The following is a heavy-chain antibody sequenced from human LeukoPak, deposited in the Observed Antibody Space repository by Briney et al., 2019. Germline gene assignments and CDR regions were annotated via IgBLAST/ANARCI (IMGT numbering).Heavy chain of an antibody. CDR3: AKSSGGITIYGVVTIFDY. Sequence: GGSLRLSCAASGFTFSSYAMGWVRQAPGKGLEWVSAISGSGGSTYYADSVKGRFTISRDNSKNTLYLQMNSLRAEDTAVYYCAKSSGGITIYGVVTIFDYWGQGTLVTVSS. CDR1: GFTFSSYA. V-gene: IGHV3-23*01. J-gene: IGHJ4*02. CDR2: ISGSGGST. D-gene: IGHD3-3*01.